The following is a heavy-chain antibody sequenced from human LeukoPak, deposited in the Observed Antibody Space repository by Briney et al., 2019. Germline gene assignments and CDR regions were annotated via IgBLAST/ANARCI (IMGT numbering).Heavy chain of an antibody. V-gene: IGHV3-53*01. CDR1: GFTVSSNY. D-gene: IGHD5-18*01. CDR3: ARVLYFRENSYAGPFDQ. Sequence: GGSLRLSCAASGFTVSSNYMSWVRQAPGKGLEWVSVIYSGGSTYYADSVKGRFTISRDNSKNTLYLQMNSLRAEDTAVYYCARVLYFRENSYAGPFDQWGQGTLVTVSS. CDR2: IYSGGST. J-gene: IGHJ4*02.